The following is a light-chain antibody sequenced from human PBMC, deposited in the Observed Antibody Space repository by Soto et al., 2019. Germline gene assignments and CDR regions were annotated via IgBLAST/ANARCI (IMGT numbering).Light chain of an antibody. CDR1: QSVSSN. V-gene: IGKV3-15*01. Sequence: EIVMTQSPATLSVSPGERDTLSCRASQSVSSNLAWYQQKPGQAPRLLIYGASTRATGVPARFSGSGSGTEFTLTISSLQSEDFAVYYCQQYNNWLTFGGGTEVDIK. J-gene: IGKJ4*01. CDR2: GAS. CDR3: QQYNNWLT.